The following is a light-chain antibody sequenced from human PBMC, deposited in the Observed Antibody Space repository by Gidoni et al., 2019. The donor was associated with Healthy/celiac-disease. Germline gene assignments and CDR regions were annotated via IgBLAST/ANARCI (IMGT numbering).Light chain of an antibody. CDR1: QSVSSTY. J-gene: IGKJ1*01. V-gene: IGKV3-20*01. Sequence: EIALTQSPGTLSLSPGERATLSCRASQSVSSTYLAWYQQKPGQAPLLLIYGASSRATGIPDRFSGRVSGTDFTLTISRLELEDFAVYYCQQYGSSPQTFGPGTKVEI. CDR3: QQYGSSPQT. CDR2: GAS.